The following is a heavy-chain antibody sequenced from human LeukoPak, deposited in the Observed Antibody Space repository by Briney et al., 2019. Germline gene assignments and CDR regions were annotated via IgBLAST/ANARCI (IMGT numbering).Heavy chain of an antibody. CDR1: GFRFAGSW. CDR2: LYPGDSGT. Sequence: GESLKISCQTSGFRFAGSWIGWVRQTPRKGREWVGILYPGDSGTRYSPPFQGQVTISVDKSTNTAYLQWSSLKASDTALYYCARDLASTEDAFDFWGQGTMLTVSS. D-gene: IGHD1-26*01. V-gene: IGHV5-51*01. J-gene: IGHJ3*01. CDR3: ARDLASTEDAFDF.